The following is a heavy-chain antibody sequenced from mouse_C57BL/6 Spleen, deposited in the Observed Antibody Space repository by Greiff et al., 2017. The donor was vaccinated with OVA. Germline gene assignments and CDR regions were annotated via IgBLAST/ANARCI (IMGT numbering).Heavy chain of an antibody. J-gene: IGHJ4*01. V-gene: IGHV1-53*01. D-gene: IGHD2-4*01. CDR1: GYTFTSYW. CDR3: ARSGYDYDGYYYAMDY. Sequence: QVQLQQPGTELVKPGASVKLSCKASGYTFTSYWMHWVKQRPGQGLEWIGNINPNYGTTSYNQKFKGKATLTVDQSSSTAYMQHNSLTSEDSAVYYCARSGYDYDGYYYAMDYWGQGTSVTVSS. CDR2: INPNYGTT.